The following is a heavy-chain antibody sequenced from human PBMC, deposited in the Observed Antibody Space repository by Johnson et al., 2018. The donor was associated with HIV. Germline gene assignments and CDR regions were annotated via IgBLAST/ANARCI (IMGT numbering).Heavy chain of an antibody. D-gene: IGHD2-15*01. CDR3: ARTSWGAATCRGFDPLDS. V-gene: IGHV3-30*04. CDR1: GFTFSSYA. CDR2: ISYDGSNK. J-gene: IGHJ3*02. Sequence: QVQLVESGGGVVQPGGSLRLSCAASGFTFSSYALHWVRQAPGKGLEWVAVISYDGSNKYYADSVKGRFTISRDTSKTTLYLQMNSLSAGDTAVYYCARTSWGAATCRGFDPLDSWGQGTMVTVAS.